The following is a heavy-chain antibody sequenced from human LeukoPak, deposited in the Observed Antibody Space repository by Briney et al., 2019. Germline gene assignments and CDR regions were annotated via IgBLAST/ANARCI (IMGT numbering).Heavy chain of an antibody. J-gene: IGHJ5*02. Sequence: GGSLRLTCAASGFIFNDYGLIWVRQAPGKGLEWVSAISNDGGGTNYADFVKGRFTISRDNSKNTLFLQMNSLRAEDTALYYCAKGSSGYLVDLWGQGTLVPVSS. CDR1: GFIFNDYG. CDR2: ISNDGGGT. V-gene: IGHV3-23*01. CDR3: AKGSSGYLVDL. D-gene: IGHD3-22*01.